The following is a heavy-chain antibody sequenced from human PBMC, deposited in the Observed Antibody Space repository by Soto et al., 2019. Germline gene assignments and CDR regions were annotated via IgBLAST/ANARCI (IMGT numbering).Heavy chain of an antibody. CDR2: ISYDGNNK. J-gene: IGHJ3*02. CDR3: ARGTGSSLRDAFDI. Sequence: QVQVVEFGGGVVQPGRSLRLSCAASGFTFSSYTMHWVRQAPGKGLEWVAVISYDGNNKYYADSVKGRFTISRDNSKNTLYLEVNSMRAEDTAVYYCARGTGSSLRDAFDIWGKGTMVTVSS. CDR1: GFTFSSYT. V-gene: IGHV3-30-3*01. D-gene: IGHD1-26*01.